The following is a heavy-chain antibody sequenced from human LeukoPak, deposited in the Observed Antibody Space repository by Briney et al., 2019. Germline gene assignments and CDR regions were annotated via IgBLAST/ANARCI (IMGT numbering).Heavy chain of an antibody. CDR2: IKVDGSST. CDR1: GFTFNNQW. Sequence: PGGSLRLSCAASGFTFNNQWMHWVRQAPGKGLVWVSRIKVDGSSTNYADSPKGRFTISRDNARNSLYLQMNSLRAGDTAMYFCARDHGDYYFDYWGPGTLVTVSS. V-gene: IGHV3-74*01. CDR3: ARDHGDYYFDY. D-gene: IGHD4-17*01. J-gene: IGHJ4*02.